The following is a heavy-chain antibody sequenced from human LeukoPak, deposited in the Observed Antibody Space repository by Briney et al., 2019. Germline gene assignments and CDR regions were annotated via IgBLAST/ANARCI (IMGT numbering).Heavy chain of an antibody. CDR3: ARDLSVSGLHF. J-gene: IGHJ3*01. Sequence: PGRSLRLSCAASGFTFSSYAMHWVRQAPGKGLEWVAAFWADGSKESYEDSVKGRFTISRDISKSTLYLQMNSLRVEDTAVYYCARDLSVSGLHFCGQGTMATVSS. D-gene: IGHD3-3*01. V-gene: IGHV3-33*08. CDR2: FWADGSKE. CDR1: GFTFSSYA.